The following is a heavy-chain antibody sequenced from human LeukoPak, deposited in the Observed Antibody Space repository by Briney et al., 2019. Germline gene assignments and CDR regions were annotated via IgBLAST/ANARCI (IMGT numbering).Heavy chain of an antibody. Sequence: SETLSLTCSVSGGSISSSSYYWGWIRQPPGKGLEWIGYIYYSGSTNYNPSLKSRVTISVDTSKNQFSLKLSSVTAADTAVYYCARSRGWFDLFDYWGQGTLVTVSS. CDR2: IYYSGST. CDR3: ARSRGWFDLFDY. CDR1: GGSISSSSYY. D-gene: IGHD6-19*01. J-gene: IGHJ4*02. V-gene: IGHV4-61*05.